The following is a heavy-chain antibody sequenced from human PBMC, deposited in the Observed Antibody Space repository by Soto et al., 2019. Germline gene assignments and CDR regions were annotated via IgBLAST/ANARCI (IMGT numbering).Heavy chain of an antibody. CDR2: IYYSGST. Sequence: PSETLSLTCTVSGGSISSSSDYWGWIRQPPGKGLEWIGSIYYSGSTYYNPSLKSRVTISVDTSKNQFSLKLSSVTAADTAVYYCASTVVLLWFGELPTPPDYYYYYMDVWGKGTTVTVSS. CDR1: GGSISSSSDY. CDR3: ASTVVLLWFGELPTPPDYYYYYMDV. J-gene: IGHJ6*03. V-gene: IGHV4-39*01. D-gene: IGHD3-10*01.